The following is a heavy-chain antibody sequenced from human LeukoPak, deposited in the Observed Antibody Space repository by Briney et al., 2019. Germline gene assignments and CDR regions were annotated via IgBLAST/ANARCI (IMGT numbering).Heavy chain of an antibody. D-gene: IGHD3-22*01. CDR2: IYYSGST. Sequence: SETLSLTCTVSGYSISSGYYWGWIRPPPGKGLEWIGSIYYSGSTYYNPSLKSRVTISVDTSKNQFSLKLISVTAADTAVYYCARHDYYDNSGYVQFDYWGQGTLVTVSS. CDR3: ARHDYYDNSGYVQFDY. CDR1: GYSISSGYY. J-gene: IGHJ4*02. V-gene: IGHV4-38-2*02.